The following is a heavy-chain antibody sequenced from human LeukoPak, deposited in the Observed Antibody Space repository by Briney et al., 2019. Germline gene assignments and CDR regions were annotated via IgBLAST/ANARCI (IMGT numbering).Heavy chain of an antibody. CDR2: ISNSGST. V-gene: IGHV4-59*08. Sequence: SETLTLTCTVSGDSINNYYWSWTRQPPGKGLEWIGYISNSGSTYYNPSLKSRVTMSVDTSKNQFSLKLSSVTAADTAVYFCARLPRWADGMDFWGQGTTVTV. CDR3: ARLPRWADGMDF. CDR1: GDSINNYY. J-gene: IGHJ6*02. D-gene: IGHD4-23*01.